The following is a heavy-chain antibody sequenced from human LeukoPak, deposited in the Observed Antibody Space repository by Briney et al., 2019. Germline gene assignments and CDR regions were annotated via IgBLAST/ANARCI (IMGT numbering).Heavy chain of an antibody. D-gene: IGHD6-19*01. V-gene: IGHV7-4-1*02. CDR1: GYTFSSYA. CDR3: ARGVAVAGTYYFDY. CDR2: INTNTGNP. Sequence: ASVKVSCKASGYTFSSYAINWVRQAPGQGLEWMGWINTNTGNPTYAQGFTGRFVFSLDTSVSTAYLQISSLKAEDTAVYYCARGVAVAGTYYFDYWGQGTLVTVSS. J-gene: IGHJ4*02.